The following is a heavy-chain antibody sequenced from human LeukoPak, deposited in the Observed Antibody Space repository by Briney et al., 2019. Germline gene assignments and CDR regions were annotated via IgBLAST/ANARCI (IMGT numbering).Heavy chain of an antibody. Sequence: GASVKVSCTASGYAFSDHGVNWVRQAPGQGLDGMGWISGYNGHTSYAQKFQGRVMVTTDRSTNTAYLELRSLRSDDTAVYYCARVPNPRNTYGYNDKWGQGTLVTVSS. V-gene: IGHV1-18*04. D-gene: IGHD5-18*01. CDR2: ISGYNGHT. CDR1: GYAFSDHG. CDR3: ARVPNPRNTYGYNDK. J-gene: IGHJ4*02.